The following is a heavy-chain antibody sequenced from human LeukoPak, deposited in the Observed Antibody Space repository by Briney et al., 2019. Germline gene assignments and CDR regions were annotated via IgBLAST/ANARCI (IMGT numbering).Heavy chain of an antibody. CDR3: ARKGIVVVVAAASHYYYGMDV. CDR1: GGSFSGYY. J-gene: IGHJ6*02. Sequence: SETLSLTCAVYGGSFSGYYWSWIRQPPGKGLERIGEINHSGSTNYNPSLKSRVTISVDTSKNQFSLKLSSVTAADTAVYYCARKGIVVVVAAASHYYYGMDVWGQGTTVTVSS. CDR2: INHSGST. D-gene: IGHD2-15*01. V-gene: IGHV4-34*01.